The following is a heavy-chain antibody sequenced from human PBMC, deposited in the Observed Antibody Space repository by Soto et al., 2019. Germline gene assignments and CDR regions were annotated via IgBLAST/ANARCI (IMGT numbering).Heavy chain of an antibody. CDR3: VRDCSGSY. Sequence: GGSLSLSCAASGFPFSSYAMSWVRQAPGKGLEWVSAISGSGGSTYYADSVKGRFTISRDNAKNTLYLQMNSLRAEDTAVYYCVRDCSGSYWGRGTLVTVSS. J-gene: IGHJ4*02. CDR2: ISGSGGST. CDR1: GFPFSSYA. V-gene: IGHV3-23*01. D-gene: IGHD2-15*01.